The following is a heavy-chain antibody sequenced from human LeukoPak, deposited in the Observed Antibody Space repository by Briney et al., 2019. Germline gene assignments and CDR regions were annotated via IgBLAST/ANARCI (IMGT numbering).Heavy chain of an antibody. D-gene: IGHD6-6*01. CDR3: ARGPNSNWSGLDF. V-gene: IGHV3-74*01. J-gene: IGHJ4*02. CDR1: GFTFSSHW. Sequence: AGGSLRLSCAASGFTFSSHWMHWVRQAPGKGLVWVSRIGEDGSNTNYADSVKGRFTVSRDNAKNTLYLQVNNLRAEDTAVYYCARGPNSNWSGLDFWGQGTLLTVSS. CDR2: IGEDGSNT.